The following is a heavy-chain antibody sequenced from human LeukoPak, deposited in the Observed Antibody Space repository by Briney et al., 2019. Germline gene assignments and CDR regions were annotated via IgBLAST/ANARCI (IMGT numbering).Heavy chain of an antibody. CDR2: IYSGGST. J-gene: IGHJ6*02. CDR3: ARGVDYYDSSGTYYYYGMDV. V-gene: IGHV3-53*01. Sequence: PGGSLRLSCTASGFTVSSNYMSWVRQAPGKGLEWDSVIYSGGSTYYADSVKGRFTISRDNSKNTLYLQMNSLRAEDTAVYYCARGVDYYDSSGTYYYYGMDVWGQGTTVTVSS. CDR1: GFTVSSNY. D-gene: IGHD3-22*01.